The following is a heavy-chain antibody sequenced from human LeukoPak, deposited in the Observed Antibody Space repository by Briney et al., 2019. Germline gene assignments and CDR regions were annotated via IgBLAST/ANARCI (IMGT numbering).Heavy chain of an antibody. J-gene: IGHJ6*02. Sequence: KPSETLSLTCTVSGGSISSYHWSWIRQPPGKGLEWIGHIYYTGSNNYNPSLKSRVTISLDTSKNQFSLKLSSVTAADTAVYYCTRSLGVVIHGGMDVWGQGTTVTVSS. V-gene: IGHV4-59*01. CDR3: TRSLGVVIHGGMDV. D-gene: IGHD3-3*01. CDR2: IYYTGSN. CDR1: GGSISSYH.